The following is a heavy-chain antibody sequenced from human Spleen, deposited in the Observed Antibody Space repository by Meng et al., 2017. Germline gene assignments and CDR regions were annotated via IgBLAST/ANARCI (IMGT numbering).Heavy chain of an antibody. J-gene: IGHJ2*01. V-gene: IGHV3-30-3*01. D-gene: IGHD4-17*01. CDR2: ISYDGSYK. Sequence: QVQLVESGGGVVQPGRSLRLSCAASGFIFRNYAMHWVRQAPGKGLEWVAVISYDGSYKNYADSVKGRFTISRDNSKNTLYLQMNSLRAEDTAVYYCARVIRFTYWYFDLWGRGTLVTVSS. CDR1: GFIFRNYA. CDR3: ARVIRFTYWYFDL.